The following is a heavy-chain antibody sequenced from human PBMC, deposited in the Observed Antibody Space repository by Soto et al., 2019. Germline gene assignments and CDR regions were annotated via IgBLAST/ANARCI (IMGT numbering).Heavy chain of an antibody. CDR3: ARGGPGPRYY. D-gene: IGHD3-16*01. CDR2: IYYTGNT. J-gene: IGHJ4*02. Sequence: SETLYLTCTVSGGSVSSDTYYWSWIRQRPGKGLEWIGYIYYTGNTNYNPSLMSRVTMSLDTSKNQFSLKLRSVTAADMAVYYCARGGPGPRYYWGQGTLVTVSS. V-gene: IGHV4-61*01. CDR1: GGSVSSDTYY.